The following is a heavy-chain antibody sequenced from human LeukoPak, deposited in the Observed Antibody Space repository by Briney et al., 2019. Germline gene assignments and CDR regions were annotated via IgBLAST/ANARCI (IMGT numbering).Heavy chain of an antibody. CDR2: INHSGST. D-gene: IGHD2-21*02. CDR1: GGSFSGYY. V-gene: IGHV4-34*01. Sequence: SETLSLTCAVYGGSFSGYYWSWIRQPPGKGLEWIGEINHSGSTNYNPSLKSRVTISVDTSKNQFSLKLNSVTAADTAVYYCAIGKVGAVTLFDYWGQGTLVTVSS. J-gene: IGHJ4*02. CDR3: AIGKVGAVTLFDY.